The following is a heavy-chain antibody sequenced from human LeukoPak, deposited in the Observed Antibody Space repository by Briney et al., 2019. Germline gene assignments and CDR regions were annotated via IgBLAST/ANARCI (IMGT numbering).Heavy chain of an antibody. CDR3: GRVGGRSKAAKGDAFDI. CDR2: ISSGSTYM. Sequence: GGSLTLSCAASGFTFSSYSINWVRQAPGKGLEWLFSISSGSTYMYYADSVKGRFTISRDNAQNSMYLQMNSLRAEDTAVYYCGRVGGRSKAAKGDAFDIWGQGTMVTVSS. CDR1: GFTFSSYS. D-gene: IGHD6-6*01. J-gene: IGHJ3*02. V-gene: IGHV3-21*01.